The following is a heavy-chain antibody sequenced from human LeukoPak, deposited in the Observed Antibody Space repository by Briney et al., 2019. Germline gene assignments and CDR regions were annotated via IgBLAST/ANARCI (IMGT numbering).Heavy chain of an antibody. CDR2: IHHSVSP. J-gene: IGHJ4*02. CDR3: ARHMLMVGATHYFYD. D-gene: IGHD1-26*01. CDR1: GGSITTYY. V-gene: IGHV4-59*08. Sequence: PSGTLSLTCTVSGGSITTYYWSWLRQPPGRGLQGIGYIHHSVSPTYNPSLKSQVTISVDTSKNQFSLKLSSLKASDTAVYYCARHMLMVGATHYFYDRGQETLVTFSS.